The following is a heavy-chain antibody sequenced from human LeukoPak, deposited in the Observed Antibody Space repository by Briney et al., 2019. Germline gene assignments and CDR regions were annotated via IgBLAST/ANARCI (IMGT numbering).Heavy chain of an antibody. V-gene: IGHV3-48*04. CDR2: ISSSGSTI. D-gene: IGHD2-2*01. Sequence: LPGGSLRLSCAASGFRFNTYWMSWVRQAPGKGLEWVSYISSSGSTIYYADSVKGRFTISRDNAKNSLYLQMNSLRAEDTAVYYCARSKYQLLSGCDYWGQGTLVTVSS. CDR3: ARSKYQLLSGCDY. CDR1: GFRFNTYW. J-gene: IGHJ4*02.